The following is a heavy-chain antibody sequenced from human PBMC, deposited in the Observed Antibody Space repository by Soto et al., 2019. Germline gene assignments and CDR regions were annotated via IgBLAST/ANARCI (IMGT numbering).Heavy chain of an antibody. J-gene: IGHJ6*02. CDR1: GGTFSSYA. CDR2: IIPIFGTA. CDR3: ARDRIAAAGTSLWVYYYYGMDV. V-gene: IGHV1-69*13. D-gene: IGHD6-13*01. Sequence: SVKVSCKASGGTFSSYAISWVRQAPGQGLEWMGGIIPIFGTANYAQKFQGRVTITADESTSTAYMELSSLRSEDTAVYYCARDRIAAAGTSLWVYYYYGMDVWGQGTTVTVS.